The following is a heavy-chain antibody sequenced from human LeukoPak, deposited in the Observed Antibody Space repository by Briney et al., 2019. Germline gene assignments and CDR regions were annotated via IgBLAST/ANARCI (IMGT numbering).Heavy chain of an antibody. CDR3: AKRVSGSSWEHQTIDY. Sequence: PGGSLRVSCAASGFTFSSYSMNWVRQAPGKGLEWVSAISNGGATRNYADSVKGRFTISRDNSQNTLYLQMNSLRADDTAVYYCAKRVSGSSWEHQTIDYWGQGTLVTVSS. J-gene: IGHJ4*02. V-gene: IGHV3-23*01. D-gene: IGHD6-13*01. CDR2: ISNGGATR. CDR1: GFTFSSYS.